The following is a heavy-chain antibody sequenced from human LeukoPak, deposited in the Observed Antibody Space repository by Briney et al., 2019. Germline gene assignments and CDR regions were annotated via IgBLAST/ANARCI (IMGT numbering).Heavy chain of an antibody. CDR2: ISSSSSYI. D-gene: IGHD3-22*01. Sequence: GGSLRLSCAASGFTFSSYGMNWVRQAPGKGLEWVSSISSSSSYIYYADSVKGRFTISRDNAKNSLYLQMNSLRAEDTAVYYCARPPSDYYDSSGYHVDAFDIWGQGTMVTVSS. V-gene: IGHV3-21*01. CDR3: ARPPSDYYDSSGYHVDAFDI. CDR1: GFTFSSYG. J-gene: IGHJ3*02.